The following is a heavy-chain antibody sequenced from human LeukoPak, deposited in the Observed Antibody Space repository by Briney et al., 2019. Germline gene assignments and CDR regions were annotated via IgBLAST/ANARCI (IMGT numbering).Heavy chain of an antibody. CDR1: GGSISSYY. D-gene: IGHD1-26*01. CDR3: ARDRRLELRYNWFDP. CDR2: FYTSGST. J-gene: IGHJ5*02. V-gene: IGHV4-4*07. Sequence: SETLSLACTVSGGSISSYYWSWIRQPAGKGLEWIGRFYTSGSTNYNPSLKSRVTMSVDTSKNQFSLKLSSVTAADTAVYYCARDRRLELRYNWFDPWGQGTLVTVSS.